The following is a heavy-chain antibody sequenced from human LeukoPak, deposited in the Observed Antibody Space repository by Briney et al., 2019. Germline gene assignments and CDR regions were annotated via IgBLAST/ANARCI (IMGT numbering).Heavy chain of an antibody. V-gene: IGHV1-2*02. CDR1: GYTFTGYY. J-gene: IGHJ3*02. Sequence: ASVKVSCKASGYTFTGYYMHWVRQAPGQGLEWTGWINPNSGGTNYAQKFQGRVTMTRDTSISTAYMELSRLRSDDTAVYYCASPVGAKRTNAFDIWGQGTMVTVSS. CDR3: ASPVGAKRTNAFDI. D-gene: IGHD1-26*01. CDR2: INPNSGGT.